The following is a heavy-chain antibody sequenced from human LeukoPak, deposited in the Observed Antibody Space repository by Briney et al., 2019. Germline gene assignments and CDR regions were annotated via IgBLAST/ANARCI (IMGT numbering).Heavy chain of an antibody. D-gene: IGHD6-13*01. Sequence: SETLSLTCTVSGYSISSGYYWGWIRQPPGKGLEWIGSIYHSGSTYYNPSLKSRVTISVDTSKNQFSLKLSSVTAADTAVYYCARSWAMYYYYYYMDVWGKGTTVTVSS. V-gene: IGHV4-38-2*02. CDR2: IYHSGST. CDR3: ARSWAMYYYYYYMDV. J-gene: IGHJ6*03. CDR1: GYSISSGYY.